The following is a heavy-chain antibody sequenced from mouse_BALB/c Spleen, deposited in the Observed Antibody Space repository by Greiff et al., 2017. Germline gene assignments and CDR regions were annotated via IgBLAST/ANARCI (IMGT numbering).Heavy chain of an antibody. CDR3: TREEDYDYDPFDY. V-gene: IGHV5-6-4*01. Sequence: EVQLQESGGGLVKPGGSLKLSCAASGFTFSSYTMSWVRQTPEKRLEWVATISSGGSYTYYPDSVKGRFTISRDNAKNTLYLQMSSLKSEDTAMYYCTREEDYDYDPFDYWGQGTTLTVSS. CDR2: ISSGGSYT. D-gene: IGHD2-4*01. CDR1: GFTFSSYT. J-gene: IGHJ2*01.